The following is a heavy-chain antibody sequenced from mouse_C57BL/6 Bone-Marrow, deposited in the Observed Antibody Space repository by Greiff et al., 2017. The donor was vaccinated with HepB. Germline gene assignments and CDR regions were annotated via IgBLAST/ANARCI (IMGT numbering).Heavy chain of an antibody. CDR3: TWTVDY. Sequence: VKLVESGAELVRPGASVTLSCKASGYTFTDYEMHWVKQTPVHGLEWIGAIDPETGGTAYNQKFKGKAILTADKSSSTAYMELRSLTSEDSAVYYCTWTVDYWGQGTTLTVSS. CDR2: IDPETGGT. J-gene: IGHJ2*01. V-gene: IGHV1-15*01. CDR1: GYTFTDYE.